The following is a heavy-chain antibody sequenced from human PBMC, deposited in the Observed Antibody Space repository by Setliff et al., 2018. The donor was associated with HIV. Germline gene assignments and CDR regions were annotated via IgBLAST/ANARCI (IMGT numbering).Heavy chain of an antibody. CDR1: GGSFRVYY. Sequence: PSETLSLTCAVSGGSFRVYYWRWIRQPPGKGLEWIGEINHSGRTNYNPSLKSRIAISVDTSKDQFSLKLSSVTAADTAVYYCARGARLLTGYADRWDYYYMRIWGKGTTVTVSS. CDR2: INHSGRT. J-gene: IGHJ6*03. CDR3: ARGARLLTGYADRWDYYYMRI. V-gene: IGHV4-34*01. D-gene: IGHD2-8*01.